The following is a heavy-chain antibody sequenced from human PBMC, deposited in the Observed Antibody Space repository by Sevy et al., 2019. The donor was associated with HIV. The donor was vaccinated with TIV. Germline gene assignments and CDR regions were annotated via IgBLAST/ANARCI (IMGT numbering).Heavy chain of an antibody. CDR2: ISAYNGNT. CDR3: ARVGVAPLVPFIVRGVIRDFDY. J-gene: IGHJ4*02. D-gene: IGHD3-10*01. V-gene: IGHV1-18*01. Sequence: ASVKVSCKASGYTFTSYGISWVRQAPGQGLEWMGWISAYNGNTNYAQKLQGRVTMTTDTSTSTAYMELRSLRSDDTAVYYGARVGVAPLVPFIVRGVIRDFDYWGQGTLVTVSS. CDR1: GYTFTSYG.